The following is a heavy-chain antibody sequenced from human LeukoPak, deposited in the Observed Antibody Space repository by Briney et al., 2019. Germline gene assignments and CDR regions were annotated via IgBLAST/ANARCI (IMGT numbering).Heavy chain of an antibody. CDR2: IYSGGST. Sequence: GGSLRLSCAASGFTVSSNYMSWVRQAPGKGLEWVSVIYSGGSTYYADSVKGRFTISRDNSKNTLYLQMNSLRAEDTAVYYCARYLLEAYYYDSSGYFFDYWGQGTLVTVSS. J-gene: IGHJ4*02. CDR3: ARYLLEAYYYDSSGYFFDY. D-gene: IGHD3-22*01. CDR1: GFTVSSNY. V-gene: IGHV3-53*01.